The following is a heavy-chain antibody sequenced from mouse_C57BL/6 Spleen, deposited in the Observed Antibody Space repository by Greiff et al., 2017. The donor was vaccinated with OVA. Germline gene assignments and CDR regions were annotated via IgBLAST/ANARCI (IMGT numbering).Heavy chain of an antibody. V-gene: IGHV1-61*01. D-gene: IGHD2-5*01. CDR2: IYPSDSET. Sequence: QVHVKQPGAELVRPGSSVKLSCKASGYTFTSYWMDWVKQRPGQGLEWIGNIYPSDSETHYNQKFKDKATLTVDKSSSTAYMQLSSLTSEDSAVYYCATYSNYVGGFAYWGQGTLVTVSA. J-gene: IGHJ3*01. CDR1: GYTFTSYW. CDR3: ATYSNYVGGFAY.